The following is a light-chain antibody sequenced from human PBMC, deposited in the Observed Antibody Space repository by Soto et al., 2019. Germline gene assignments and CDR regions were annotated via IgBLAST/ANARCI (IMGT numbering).Light chain of an antibody. CDR3: QQRSNWRVT. CDR1: QSVNIY. CDR2: DAS. J-gene: IGKJ4*01. V-gene: IGKV3-11*01. Sequence: EIVLTQSPATLSLSPGERATLSCRASQSVNIYLAWYQQKPGQAPRLLIYDASHRATGIPARFSGSGSGTDFTLTISSLEPEGIAVYYCQQRSNWRVTFGGGTKVEIK.